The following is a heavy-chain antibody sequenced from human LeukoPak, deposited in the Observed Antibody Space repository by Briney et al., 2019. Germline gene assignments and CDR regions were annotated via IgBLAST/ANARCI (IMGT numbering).Heavy chain of an antibody. CDR3: ARELAGDSSGCFDY. CDR1: GFTFSSYS. CDR2: ISSSSSYI. Sequence: GGSLRLPCAASGFTFSSYSMNWVRQAPGKGLEWVSSISSSSSYIYYADSVKGRFTISRDNAKNSLYLQMNSLRAEDTAVYYCARELAGDSSGCFDYWGQGTLVTVSS. J-gene: IGHJ4*02. V-gene: IGHV3-21*01. D-gene: IGHD6-19*01.